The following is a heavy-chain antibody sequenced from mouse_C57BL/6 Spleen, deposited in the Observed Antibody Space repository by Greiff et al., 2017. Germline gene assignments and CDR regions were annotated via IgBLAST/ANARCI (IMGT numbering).Heavy chain of an antibody. Sequence: QVQLQQPGAELVKPGASVKMSCKASGYTFTSYWITWVKQRPGQGLEWIGDIYPGSGSTNYNEKFKSKATLTVDTSSSTAYMQRSSLTSEDSAVYYCARGGGSSGNGFAYWGQGTLVTVSA. V-gene: IGHV1-55*01. CDR3: ARGGGSSGNGFAY. CDR2: IYPGSGST. J-gene: IGHJ3*01. CDR1: GYTFTSYW. D-gene: IGHD3-2*02.